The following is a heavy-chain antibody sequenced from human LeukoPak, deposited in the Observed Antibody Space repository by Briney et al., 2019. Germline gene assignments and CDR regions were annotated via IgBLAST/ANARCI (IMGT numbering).Heavy chain of an antibody. J-gene: IGHJ4*02. D-gene: IGHD3-10*01. CDR3: ARSYGSGGYGPLGFRY. Sequence: GGSLRLSCAASGFSVSNNYMNWVRQSPGKGLEWVSVIFGGGDTYYADSVKGRFTISRDDSKNTLYLQMSSLRAEDTAVYYCARSYGSGGYGPLGFRYWGQGTLVTVSS. V-gene: IGHV3-66*02. CDR1: GFSVSNNY. CDR2: IFGGGDT.